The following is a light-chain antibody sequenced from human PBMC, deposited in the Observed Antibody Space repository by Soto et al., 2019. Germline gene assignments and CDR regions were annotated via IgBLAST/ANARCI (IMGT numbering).Light chain of an antibody. V-gene: IGLV2-14*03. J-gene: IGLJ3*02. CDR3: SSYSTSNTLVL. CDR1: NSDIGGYDS. CDR2: DVS. Sequence: QSVLTQPASVSGSPGQTIIISCTGSNSDIGGYDSVSWYQQHPGRAPKLILFDVSHRPSKVPFRFSGSKSGNTASLTISGLQTEDEADYYCSSYSTSNTLVLFGGGTKLTVL.